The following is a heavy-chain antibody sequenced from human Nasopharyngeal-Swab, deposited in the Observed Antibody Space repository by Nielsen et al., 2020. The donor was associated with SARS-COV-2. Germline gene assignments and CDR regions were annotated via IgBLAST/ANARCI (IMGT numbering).Heavy chain of an antibody. J-gene: IGHJ6*03. Sequence: WIRQPPGKGLEWIGRLYTSGTTNYNPSLKSRVTISVDTSKDQFSLKRSSETAADTDVYYCARAILNLGRGDYMDVWGKGTTVTVSS. V-gene: IGHV4-61*02. D-gene: IGHD1-1*01. CDR2: LYTSGTT. CDR3: ARAILNLGRGDYMDV.